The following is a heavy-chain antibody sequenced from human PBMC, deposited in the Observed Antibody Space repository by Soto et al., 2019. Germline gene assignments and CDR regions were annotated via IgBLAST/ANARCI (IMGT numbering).Heavy chain of an antibody. CDR2: ISYDGSNK. D-gene: IGHD6-19*01. V-gene: IGHV3-30-3*01. CDR3: ARDSGSSGWEEYFDY. CDR1: GFTFSSYA. J-gene: IGHJ4*02. Sequence: QVQLVESGGGVVQPGRSLRLSCAASGFTFSSYAMHWVRQAPGKGLEWVAVISYDGSNKYYADSVKGRFTISRDNSKNRLYLQMNSLRAEDTAVYYCARDSGSSGWEEYFDYWGQGTLVTVSS.